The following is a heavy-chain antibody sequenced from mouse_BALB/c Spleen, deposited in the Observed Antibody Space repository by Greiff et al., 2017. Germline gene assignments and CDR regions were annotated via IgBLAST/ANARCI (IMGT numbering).Heavy chain of an antibody. V-gene: IGHV5-4*02. J-gene: IGHJ3*01. D-gene: IGHD2-3*01. CDR2: ISDGGSYT. CDR3: ARGQVYDGYYGWFAY. CDR1: GFTFSDYY. Sequence: EVKLVESGGGLVKPGGSLKLSCAASGFTFSDYYMYWVRQTPEKRLEWVATISDGGSYTYYPDSVKGRFTISRDNAKNNLYLQMSSLKSEDTAMYYCARGQVYDGYYGWFAYWGQGTLVTVSA.